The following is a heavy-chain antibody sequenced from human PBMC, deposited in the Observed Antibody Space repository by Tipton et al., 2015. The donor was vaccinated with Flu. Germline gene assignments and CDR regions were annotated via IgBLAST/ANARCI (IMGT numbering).Heavy chain of an antibody. V-gene: IGHV4-61*02. CDR1: GGSISRGSYY. J-gene: IGHJ3*02. D-gene: IGHD4-17*01. CDR3: ARGDYGDYDHEADAFDI. Sequence: TLSLTCTVSGGSISRGSYYYNWIRQPAGEGLEWIGRIYTNTNTNYNASLKSRVTIPIDRSKNQFSLRLTSVTAADAAMYYCARGDYGDYDHEADAFDIWGQGTLVSVSA. CDR2: IYTNTNT.